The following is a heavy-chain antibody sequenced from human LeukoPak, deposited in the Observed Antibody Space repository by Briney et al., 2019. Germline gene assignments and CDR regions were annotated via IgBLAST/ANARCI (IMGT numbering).Heavy chain of an antibody. J-gene: IGHJ4*02. Sequence: SETLSLTCTVSGGSISSHYWSWIRQPPGKGLEWIGYIYYSGSTNYNPSLKSRVTISVDTSRNQFSLKLSSVTAADTAVYYCARVGGTSHALDYWGQGTLVTVSS. V-gene: IGHV4-59*11. D-gene: IGHD3-10*01. CDR3: ARVGGTSHALDY. CDR1: GGSISSHY. CDR2: IYYSGST.